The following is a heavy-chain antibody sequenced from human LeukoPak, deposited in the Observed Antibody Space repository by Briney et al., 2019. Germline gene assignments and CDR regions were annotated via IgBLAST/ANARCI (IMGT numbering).Heavy chain of an antibody. CDR1: GGSISSSNW. CDR3: ARVVYSSGWPFDY. D-gene: IGHD6-19*01. V-gene: IGHV4-4*02. CDR2: IYHSGST. J-gene: IGHJ4*02. Sequence: SGTLSLTCAVSGGSISSSNWWSWVRQPPRKGLEWIGEIYHSGSTNYNPSLKSRVTISVDKSKNQFSLKLSSVTAADTAVYYCARVVYSSGWPFDYWGQGTLVTVSS.